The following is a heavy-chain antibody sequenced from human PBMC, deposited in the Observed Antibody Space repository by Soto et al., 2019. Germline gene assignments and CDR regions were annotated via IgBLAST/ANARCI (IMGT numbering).Heavy chain of an antibody. V-gene: IGHV3-9*01. Sequence: EVQLVESGGGLVQPGRSLRPSCAASGFTFDDYAMHWVRQAPGKGLEWVSGISWNSGSIGYADSVKGRFTISRDNAKNSLYLQMNSLRAEDTALYYCAKDRGPRKLAFDIWGQGTMVTVSS. CDR3: AKDRGPRKLAFDI. CDR1: GFTFDDYA. J-gene: IGHJ3*02. CDR2: ISWNSGSI.